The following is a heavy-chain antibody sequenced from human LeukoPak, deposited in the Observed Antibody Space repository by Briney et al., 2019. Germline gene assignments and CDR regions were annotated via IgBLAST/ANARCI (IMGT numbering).Heavy chain of an antibody. D-gene: IGHD6-6*01. V-gene: IGHV3-30*02. CDR2: IRYDGSEK. CDR1: GFTFSSYG. Sequence: GGSLRLSCAASGFTFSSYGMHWVRQAPGKGLEWVAFIRYDGSEKHYEDSVKGRFTISRDNSKNTLYLQMNSLRPEDTAVYYCAKVRVAVRPHWLDPWGRGTLVTVSS. J-gene: IGHJ5*02. CDR3: AKVRVAVRPHWLDP.